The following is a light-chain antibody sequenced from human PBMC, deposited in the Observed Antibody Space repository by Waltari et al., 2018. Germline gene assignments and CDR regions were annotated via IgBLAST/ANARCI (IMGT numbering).Light chain of an antibody. CDR3: QVWDSSSDHVV. V-gene: IGLV3-21*02. Sequence: SYVLTQQPSESVAPGQTARITCGEKNIGSKSVHWYQQKPGQAPVLVVYDDSDRPSGIPERFSGSNSGNTATLTISRVEAGDEADYYCQVWDSSSDHVVFGGGTKLTVL. CDR1: NIGSKS. J-gene: IGLJ2*01. CDR2: DDS.